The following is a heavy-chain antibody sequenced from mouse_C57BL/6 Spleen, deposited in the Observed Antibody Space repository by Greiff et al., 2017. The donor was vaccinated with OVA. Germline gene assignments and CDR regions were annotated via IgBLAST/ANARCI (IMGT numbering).Heavy chain of an antibody. J-gene: IGHJ2*01. Sequence: VMLVESGPELVKPGASVKISCKASGYAFSSSWMNWVKQRPGKGLEWIGRIYPGDGDTNYNGKFKGKATLTADKSSSTAYMQLSSLTSEDSAVYFCARPYGSSSYYFDYWGQGTTLTVSS. CDR2: IYPGDGDT. D-gene: IGHD1-1*01. V-gene: IGHV1-82*01. CDR1: GYAFSSSW. CDR3: ARPYGSSSYYFDY.